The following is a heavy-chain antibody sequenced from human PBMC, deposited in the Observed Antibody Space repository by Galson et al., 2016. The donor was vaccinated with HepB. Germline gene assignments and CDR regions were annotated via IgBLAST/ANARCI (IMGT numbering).Heavy chain of an antibody. CDR2: ISYDGSNK. D-gene: IGHD3-10*01. J-gene: IGHJ4*02. CDR3: ARARDRYGSGGPLDY. V-gene: IGHV3-30-3*01. CDR1: GFTFSLFA. Sequence: LRLSCAASGFTFSLFAIHWVRQAPGKGLEWVAMISYDGSNKYYADSVKGRFTISSDNPKNTLYLQMDSLRIEDTAIYSCARARDRYGSGGPLDYWGQGNLVTVSS.